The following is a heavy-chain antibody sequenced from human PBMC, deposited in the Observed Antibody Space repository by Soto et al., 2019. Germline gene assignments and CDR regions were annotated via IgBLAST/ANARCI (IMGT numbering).Heavy chain of an antibody. V-gene: IGHV6-1*01. CDR2: TYYRSKWYN. J-gene: IGHJ6*02. CDR1: GVSSNSAA. CDR3: ARDRSSSPAYYYGMDV. Sequence: SETLSLTCTVSGVSSNSAAWNWIRQSPSRGLEWLGRTYYRSKWYNDYAVSVKSRITINPDTSKNQFSLQLNSVTPEDTAVYYCARDRSSSPAYYYGMDVWGQGTTVTVSS. D-gene: IGHD6-6*01.